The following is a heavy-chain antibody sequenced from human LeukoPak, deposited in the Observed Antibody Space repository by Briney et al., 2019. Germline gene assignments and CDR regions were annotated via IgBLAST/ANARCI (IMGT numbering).Heavy chain of an antibody. D-gene: IGHD3-3*01. CDR2: INPNSGGT. CDR1: GYTFTGYY. V-gene: IGHV1-2*02. J-gene: IGHJ5*02. CDR3: ARDYDFWSGYGRTNWFDP. Sequence: ASVKVSCKASGYTFTGYYMHWVRQAPGQGLEWMGWINPNSGGTNYAQKFQGRVTMTRDTSISTAYMELRSLRSDDTAVYYCARDYDFWSGYGRTNWFDPWGQGTLVTVSS.